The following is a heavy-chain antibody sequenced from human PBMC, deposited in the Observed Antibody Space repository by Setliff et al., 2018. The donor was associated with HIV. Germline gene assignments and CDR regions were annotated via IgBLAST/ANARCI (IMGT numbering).Heavy chain of an antibody. J-gene: IGHJ4*02. CDR1: RFDFNNYW. CDR2: MGQDGSEK. D-gene: IGHD6-13*01. CDR3: AKDRLLDGSSWYYLDY. Sequence: LRLSCAASRFDFNNYWMCWVRQAPGKGLEWVANMGQDGSEKNYVDSVKGRFTISRDNAKNSLFLQMNSLRAEDTALYYCAKDRLLDGSSWYYLDYWGQGTLVTVS. V-gene: IGHV3-7*01.